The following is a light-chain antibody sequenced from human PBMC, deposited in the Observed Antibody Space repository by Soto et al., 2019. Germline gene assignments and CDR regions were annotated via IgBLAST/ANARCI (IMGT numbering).Light chain of an antibody. CDR2: LGS. CDR3: MQALQTPLT. V-gene: IGKV2-28*01. CDR1: QSLLHSNGYNY. J-gene: IGKJ5*01. Sequence: DIVMTQSPLSLPVTPGEPASISCRSSQSLLHSNGYNYLDWYLQKPGQSPQLLIYLGSNRASGVPDMFSGSVSGTDFTLKISRVEAEDVGVYYCMQALQTPLTFGQGTRLEIK.